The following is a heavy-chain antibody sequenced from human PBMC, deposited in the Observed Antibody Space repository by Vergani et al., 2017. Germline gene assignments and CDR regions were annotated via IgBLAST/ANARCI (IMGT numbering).Heavy chain of an antibody. D-gene: IGHD3-16*01. CDR1: GFIFSDHY. Sequence: EVQLVESGGGLVQPGGSLRLSCAASGFIFSDHYMDWVRQAPGKGLEWVGRSRTKPKSYTTEYAASVTGRFTISRDDSKNSLYLQMNSLKSEDTAVYYCARETYLLGSYSISRFDLWGRGTLVTVSS. J-gene: IGHJ2*01. CDR3: ARETYLLGSYSISRFDL. V-gene: IGHV3-72*01. CDR2: SRTKPKSYTT.